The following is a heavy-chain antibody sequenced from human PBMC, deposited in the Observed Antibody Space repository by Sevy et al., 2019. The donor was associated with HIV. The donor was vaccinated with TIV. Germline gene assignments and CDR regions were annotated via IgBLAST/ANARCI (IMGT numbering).Heavy chain of an antibody. Sequence: GGSLRLSCAASGFTFSSNWMHWVRQAPGKGLVWVSRIHSDGSSTSYADSAKGRFTISRDNAKNTLYLQMNSLRAEDTAVYYCARVGTRDYYGMDVWGQGTTVTVSS. J-gene: IGHJ6*02. CDR3: ARVGTRDYYGMDV. CDR1: GFTFSSNW. D-gene: IGHD1-1*01. CDR2: IHSDGSST. V-gene: IGHV3-74*01.